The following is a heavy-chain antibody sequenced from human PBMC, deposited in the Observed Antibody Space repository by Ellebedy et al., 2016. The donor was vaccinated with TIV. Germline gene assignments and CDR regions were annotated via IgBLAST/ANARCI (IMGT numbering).Heavy chain of an antibody. Sequence: AASVKVSCKASGYTFTSYGISWVRQAPGQGLEWMGWISAYNGNTNYAQKLQGRVTMTTDTSTSTTYMELRSLRSYDTAVYYCARDFRPKYQLLLGIWGQGTLVTVSS. J-gene: IGHJ4*02. V-gene: IGHV1-18*01. CDR1: GYTFTSYG. D-gene: IGHD2-2*01. CDR3: ARDFRPKYQLLLGI. CDR2: ISAYNGNT.